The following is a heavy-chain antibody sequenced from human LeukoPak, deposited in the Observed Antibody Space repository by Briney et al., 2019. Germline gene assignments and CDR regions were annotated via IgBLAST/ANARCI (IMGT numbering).Heavy chain of an antibody. D-gene: IGHD5-18*01. V-gene: IGHV3-33*01. CDR2: IWYDGRNK. J-gene: IGHJ6*02. Sequence: GGSLRLSCAASGFTFSSYGMHWVRQAPGKGLEWVAVIWYDGRNKYYADSVKGRFTISRDNSKNTVYLQMNSLRAEDTAVYHCARGYSYGSDYYYGMDVWGQGTTVTVSS. CDR3: ARGYSYGSDYYYGMDV. CDR1: GFTFSSYG.